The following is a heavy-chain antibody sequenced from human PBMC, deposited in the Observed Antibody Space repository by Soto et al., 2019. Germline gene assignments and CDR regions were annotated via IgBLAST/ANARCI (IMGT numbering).Heavy chain of an antibody. CDR1: GYTFTNYA. D-gene: IGHD6-13*01. CDR3: ARDLAAAGPFDC. V-gene: IGHV1-18*01. Sequence: QVQLVQSGAEVKKPGASVKVSCKASGYTFTNYAFSWVRQAPGQGLEWMGWISAYNGNTNYPQKLQGRLTMTTDTSTSTAYMELRSLRSDDTAVYYCARDLAAAGPFDCWGQGTLVTVSS. CDR2: ISAYNGNT. J-gene: IGHJ4*02.